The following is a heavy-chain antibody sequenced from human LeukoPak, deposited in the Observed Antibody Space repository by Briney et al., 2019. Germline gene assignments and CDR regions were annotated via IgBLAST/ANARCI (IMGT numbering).Heavy chain of an antibody. D-gene: IGHD6-19*01. V-gene: IGHV7-4-1*02. J-gene: IGHJ4*02. CDR1: GYTFTHYA. Sequence: ASVKVSCKASGYTFTHYAINWVRQAPGQGLEWVGWINTNTGNPTYAQGFTGRFVFSLDTSVSTAYLQISSLKAEDTAVYYCARTGQWLDPAYDYWGQGTLVTVSS. CDR3: ARTGQWLDPAYDY. CDR2: INTNTGNP.